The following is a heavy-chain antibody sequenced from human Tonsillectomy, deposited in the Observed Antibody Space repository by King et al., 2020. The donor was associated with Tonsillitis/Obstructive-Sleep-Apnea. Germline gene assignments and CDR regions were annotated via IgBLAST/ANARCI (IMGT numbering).Heavy chain of an antibody. V-gene: IGHV3-74*01. CDR3: ARSDYGDFYFAL. Sequence: VQLVESGGGLVQPGGSLRLSCAASAFTFSSYWMHWVRQVPGKGLVWVSRINSDGSSTSYADSVKGRFTISRDNAKNTLYLQMNSLRAEDTAVFYCARSDYGDFYFALWGQGTLVTVSS. D-gene: IGHD4-17*01. CDR1: AFTFSSYW. CDR2: INSDGSST. J-gene: IGHJ4*02.